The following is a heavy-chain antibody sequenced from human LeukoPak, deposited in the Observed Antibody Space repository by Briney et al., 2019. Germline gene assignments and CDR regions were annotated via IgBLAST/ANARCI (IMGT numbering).Heavy chain of an antibody. Sequence: SETLSPTCTVSGGSISSSSYYWGWIRQPPGKGLEWIGSIYYSGSTYYNPSLKSRVTISVDTSKNQFSLKLSSVTAADTAVYYCARSYSSGWYRGYYYYMDVWGKGTTVTVSS. CDR3: ARSYSSGWYRGYYYYMDV. D-gene: IGHD6-19*01. CDR1: GGSISSSSYY. V-gene: IGHV4-39*01. J-gene: IGHJ6*03. CDR2: IYYSGST.